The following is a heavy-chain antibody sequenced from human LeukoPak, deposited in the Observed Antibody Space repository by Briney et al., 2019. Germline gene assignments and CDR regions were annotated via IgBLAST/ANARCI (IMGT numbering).Heavy chain of an antibody. CDR1: GYTFTCYG. D-gene: IGHD3-10*01. CDR3: ARDLHDTYYYRSGSYSCYFDY. J-gene: IGHJ4*02. CDR2: ISAYNGNT. V-gene: IGHV1-18*01. Sequence: ASVHVSCKSSGYTFTCYGFSGVRQAPGQGLEWMGWISAYNGNTNYAQKLQGRVTMTADTSTSTDYMELRSLISDDTAVYCCARDLHDTYYYRSGSYSCYFDYWGQGTLVTVSS.